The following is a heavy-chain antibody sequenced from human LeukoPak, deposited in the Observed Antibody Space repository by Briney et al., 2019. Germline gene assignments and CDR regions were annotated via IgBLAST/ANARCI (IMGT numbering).Heavy chain of an antibody. V-gene: IGHV4-59*01. J-gene: IGHJ6*03. CDR3: ARDRPRHYYGSGSYYHYYYMDV. CDR1: GGSISSYY. CDR2: IYYSGSA. Sequence: SETLSLTCTVSGGSISSYYWSWIRQPPGKGLEWIGYIYYSGSATYNPSLKSRVTISVDTSKNQFSLKLISVTAADTAVYYCARDRPRHYYGSGSYYHYYYMDVWGKGTTVTISS. D-gene: IGHD3-10*01.